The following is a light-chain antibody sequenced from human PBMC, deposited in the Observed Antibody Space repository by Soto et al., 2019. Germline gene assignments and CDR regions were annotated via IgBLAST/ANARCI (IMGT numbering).Light chain of an antibody. Sequence: SYELTQPLSVSVALGQTARITCGANHIGSKDVHWYQQKPGQAPQLVIYTDNQRPSGIPERFSGSNSGNTATLTISRAQAGDEADYYCQLWDSSTVVFGGGTKVTVL. V-gene: IGLV3-9*01. J-gene: IGLJ2*01. CDR2: TDN. CDR1: HIGSKD. CDR3: QLWDSSTVV.